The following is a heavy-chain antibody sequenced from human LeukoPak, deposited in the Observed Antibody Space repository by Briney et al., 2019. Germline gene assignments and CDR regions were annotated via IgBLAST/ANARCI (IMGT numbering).Heavy chain of an antibody. J-gene: IGHJ4*02. Sequence: PGGSLRLSCAASGFTFSSYWMSWVRQAPGKGLEWVANIKQDGSEKYYVDSVKGRFTISRDNAKNSLYLQMNSLRAEDTAVYYCAGDRHQSRYYFDYWGQGTLVTVSS. V-gene: IGHV3-7*01. CDR3: AGDRHQSRYYFDY. CDR1: GFTFSSYW. CDR2: IKQDGSEK.